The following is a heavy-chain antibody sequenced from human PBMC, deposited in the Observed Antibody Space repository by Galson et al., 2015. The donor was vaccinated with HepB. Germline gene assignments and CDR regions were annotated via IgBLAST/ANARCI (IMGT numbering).Heavy chain of an antibody. D-gene: IGHD6-13*01. V-gene: IGHV1-18*04. CDR1: GYTFTSYG. J-gene: IGHJ6*02. CDR2: ISAYNGNT. CDR3: ARGRFSSSWGYYYGMDV. Sequence: SVKVSCKASGYTFTSYGISWVRQAPGQGLEWMGWISAYNGNTNYAQKLQGRVTMTTDTSTSTAHMELRSLRSDDTAVYYCARGRFSSSWGYYYGMDVWGQGTTVTVSS.